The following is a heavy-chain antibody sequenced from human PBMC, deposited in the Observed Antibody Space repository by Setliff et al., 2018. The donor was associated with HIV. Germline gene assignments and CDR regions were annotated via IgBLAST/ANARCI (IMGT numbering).Heavy chain of an antibody. J-gene: IGHJ5*02. CDR3: AREPSIAASDTFGWFDP. V-gene: IGHV4-34*01. CDR2: INHSGST. CDR1: GGSFSGYY. Sequence: SETLSLTCAVYGGSFSGYYWSWIRQPPGKGLEWIGEINHSGSTNYNPSLKSRVTISVDNVDNSISLQLSNLTAEDTALYYCAREPSIAASDTFGWFDPWGPGNLVTVSS. D-gene: IGHD6-13*01.